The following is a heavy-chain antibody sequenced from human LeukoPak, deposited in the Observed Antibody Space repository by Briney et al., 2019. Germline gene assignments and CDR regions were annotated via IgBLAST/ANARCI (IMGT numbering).Heavy chain of an antibody. CDR2: INGNGART. Sequence: GGSLRLSCAASGSTFRSYAMSWVRQAPGKGLEWVSTINGNGARTYYADSVKGRFTISRDNSKNTLSVQINSLRAEDTAIYYCVKGLEDRHDSSGYYCNWFDPWGQGTLVTVSS. J-gene: IGHJ5*02. CDR3: VKGLEDRHDSSGYYCNWFDP. CDR1: GSTFRSYA. V-gene: IGHV3-23*01. D-gene: IGHD3-22*01.